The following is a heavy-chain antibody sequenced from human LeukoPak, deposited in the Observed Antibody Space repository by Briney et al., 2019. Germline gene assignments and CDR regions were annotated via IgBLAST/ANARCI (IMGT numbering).Heavy chain of an antibody. V-gene: IGHV4-34*01. CDR1: GGSFSGYY. CDR3: ASVRGYDGSGYGDYFDY. J-gene: IGHJ4*02. Sequence: SETLSLTCAVYGGSFSGYYWSWIRQPPGKGLEWIGEINHSGSTNYNPSLKSRVTISVDTSKNQFSLKLSSVTAADTAVYYCASVRGYDGSGYGDYFDYWGQGTLVTVSS. D-gene: IGHD3-22*01. CDR2: INHSGST.